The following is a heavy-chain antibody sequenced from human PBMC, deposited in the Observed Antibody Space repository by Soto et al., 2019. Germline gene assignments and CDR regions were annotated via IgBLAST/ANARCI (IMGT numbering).Heavy chain of an antibody. CDR3: TREGFVGYYDFWSGYYPFDY. D-gene: IGHD3-3*01. CDR2: IRSKAYGGTT. J-gene: IGHJ4*02. V-gene: IGHV3-49*04. Sequence: GSLRLSCAASGFTFSSYAMSWVRQAPGKGLEWVGFIRSKAYGGTTEYATSVKGRFTISRDDSKSIAYLQMNSLKTEDTAVYYCTREGFVGYYDFWSGYYPFDYWGQGTLVTVSS. CDR1: GFTFSSYA.